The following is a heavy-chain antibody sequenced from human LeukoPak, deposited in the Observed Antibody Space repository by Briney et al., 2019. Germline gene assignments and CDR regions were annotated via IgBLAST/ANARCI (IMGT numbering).Heavy chain of an antibody. CDR3: ASRGSYPNWFDP. CDR1: GGSFSGYY. Sequence: PSETLSLTCAVYGGSFSGYYWSWIRQPPGKGLEWIGEINHSGSTNYNPSLKSRVTISVDTSKNQFSLKLSSVTAADTAVYYCASRGSYPNWFDPWGQGTLVTVSS. V-gene: IGHV4-34*01. CDR2: INHSGST. J-gene: IGHJ5*02. D-gene: IGHD1-26*01.